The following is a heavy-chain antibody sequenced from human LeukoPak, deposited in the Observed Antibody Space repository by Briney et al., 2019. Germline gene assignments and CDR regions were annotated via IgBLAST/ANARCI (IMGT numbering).Heavy chain of an antibody. Sequence: GGSLRLSCAASGFTFSSYSMNWVRQAPGKGLEWVSYISSSSSTIYYADSVKGRFTISRDNAKNSLYLQMNSLRVEDTTVYYCARDRGSSTSSTGYFDCWGQGTLVTVSS. J-gene: IGHJ4*02. D-gene: IGHD2-2*01. CDR1: GFTFSSYS. V-gene: IGHV3-48*04. CDR3: ARDRGSSTSSTGYFDC. CDR2: ISSSSSTI.